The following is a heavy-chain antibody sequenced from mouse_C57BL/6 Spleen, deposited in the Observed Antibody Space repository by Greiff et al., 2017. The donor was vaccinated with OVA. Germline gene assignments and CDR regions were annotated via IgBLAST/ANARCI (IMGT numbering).Heavy chain of an antibody. CDR1: GFTFSDYY. CDR3: ARQHYGSIYWYFDV. V-gene: IGHV5-12*01. CDR2: ISNGGGST. D-gene: IGHD1-1*01. J-gene: IGHJ1*03. Sequence: EVQGVESGGGLVQPGGSLKLSCAASGFTFSDYYMYWVRQTPEKRLEWVAYISNGGGSTYYPDTVKGRFTISRDNAKNTLYLQMSRLKSEDTAMYYCARQHYGSIYWYFDVWGTGTTVTVSS.